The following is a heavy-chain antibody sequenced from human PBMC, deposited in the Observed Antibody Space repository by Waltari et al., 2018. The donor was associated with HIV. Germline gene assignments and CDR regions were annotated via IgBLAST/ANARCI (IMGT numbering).Heavy chain of an antibody. V-gene: IGHV1-3*01. Sequence: QVQVVQSGAEVQKPGASVKVSCKASGYTFTTYAMHWVRQAPGQRLEWMGWVNAGNGNTKYSQKFQGRVTFTRDTSASTAYMELSSLRSEDTAVYYCAREERQTAYYGMDVWGQGTTVTVSS. D-gene: IGHD6-25*01. CDR2: VNAGNGNT. J-gene: IGHJ6*02. CDR1: GYTFTTYA. CDR3: AREERQTAYYGMDV.